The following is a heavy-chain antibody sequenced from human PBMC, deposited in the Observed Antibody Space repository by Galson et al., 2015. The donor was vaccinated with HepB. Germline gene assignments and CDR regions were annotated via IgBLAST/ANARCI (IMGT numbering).Heavy chain of an antibody. V-gene: IGHV3-74*01. J-gene: IGHJ3*02. CDR1: GFTNYW. Sequence: SLRLPCAASGFTNYWMHWVRHAPGRRLVWVPGINSDGSSTSYADSVKGRFTISRDNTKNTMYQQTNRLRDEDTAVYYCANEGRRTGGVTNAFDMWVQGTMVTVSS. D-gene: IGHD7-27*01. CDR2: INSDGSST. CDR3: ANEGRRTGGVTNAFDM.